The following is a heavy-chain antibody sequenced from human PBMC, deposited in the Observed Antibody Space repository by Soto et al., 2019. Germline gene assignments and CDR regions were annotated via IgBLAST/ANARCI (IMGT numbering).Heavy chain of an antibody. CDR1: GFTFSSYA. Sequence: EVQLLVSGGGLVQPGGSLRLSCAASGFTFSSYAMNWVRQAPGKGLEWVSTITNTGGDKIYADSVKGRFTISRDNSKNTLFLQMKNLRVEATAIYNYAKAKGEGSPWSRVFDSWGQGTRVTVSS. CDR2: ITNTGGDK. CDR3: AKAKGEGSPWSRVFDS. V-gene: IGHV3-23*01. J-gene: IGHJ4*01. D-gene: IGHD3-3*01.